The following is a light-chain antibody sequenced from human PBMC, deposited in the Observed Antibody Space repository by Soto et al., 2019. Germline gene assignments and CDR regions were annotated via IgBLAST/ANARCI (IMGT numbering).Light chain of an antibody. Sequence: QSALTQPRSVSGSPGQSVTISCTGTSSDVGAYDYVSWYQQHPGKAPKLLINDVSERPSGVPDRFSGSKSGNTASLTISGLQAEDEADYYCCSYAGSYSFWVFGGGTKVTVL. CDR1: SSDVGAYDY. CDR3: CSYAGSYSFWV. V-gene: IGLV2-11*01. J-gene: IGLJ3*02. CDR2: DVS.